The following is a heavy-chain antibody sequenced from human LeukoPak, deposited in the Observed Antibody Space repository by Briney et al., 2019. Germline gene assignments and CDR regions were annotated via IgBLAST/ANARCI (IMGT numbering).Heavy chain of an antibody. J-gene: IGHJ4*02. CDR2: ISRNGAHP. CDR1: GFTFSSYW. V-gene: IGHV3-23*01. Sequence: GGSLRLSCAASGFTFSSYWMSWVRQAPGKGLEWVSVISRNGAHPYYIDSVRDRFTVSRDNSKNIMYLQMNSLRAEDAALYYCTTPGDSGWYNHWGQGTLVTVSS. CDR3: TTPGDSGWYNH. D-gene: IGHD6-19*01.